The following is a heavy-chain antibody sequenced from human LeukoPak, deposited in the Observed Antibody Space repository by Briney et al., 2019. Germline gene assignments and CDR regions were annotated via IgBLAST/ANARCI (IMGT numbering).Heavy chain of an antibody. CDR1: GYTFTSYG. Sequence: ASVKVSCKASGYTFTSYGISWVRQAPGQGLEWMGWISAYNGNTNYAQELQGRVTMTTDTSTGTAYMELRSLRSDDTAVYYCARDCSGGSCYSPLFDYWGQGTLVTVSS. CDR2: ISAYNGNT. J-gene: IGHJ4*02. CDR3: ARDCSGGSCYSPLFDY. D-gene: IGHD2-15*01. V-gene: IGHV1-18*01.